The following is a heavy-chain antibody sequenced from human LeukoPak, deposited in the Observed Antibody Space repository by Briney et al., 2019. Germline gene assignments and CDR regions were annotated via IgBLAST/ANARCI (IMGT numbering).Heavy chain of an antibody. V-gene: IGHV3-20*04. CDR1: GFTFDDYG. D-gene: IGHD6-19*01. Sequence: PGGSLRLSCAASGFTFDDYGMSWARQAPGKGLEWVSGINWNGGNTGYADSVKGRFIISRDNAKNSLYLQIDSLRAEDTALYYCGRDLSGWYGPDYWGQGTLVTVSS. CDR3: GRDLSGWYGPDY. CDR2: INWNGGNT. J-gene: IGHJ4*02.